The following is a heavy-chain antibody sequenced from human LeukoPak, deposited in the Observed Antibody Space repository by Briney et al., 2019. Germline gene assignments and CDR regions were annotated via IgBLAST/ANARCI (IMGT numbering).Heavy chain of an antibody. D-gene: IGHD2-21*01. CDR2: ISGSSSST. Sequence: GGSLRLSCAASGFTFSSYAMSWVRQAPGKGLEWVSAISGSSSSTYYADSVKGRFTISRDNSKNTLYLQMNSLRVEDTAVYYCAKGYCGGDCYGDYYYYYMDVWGKGTTVTVSS. CDR1: GFTFSSYA. V-gene: IGHV3-23*01. CDR3: AKGYCGGDCYGDYYYYYMDV. J-gene: IGHJ6*03.